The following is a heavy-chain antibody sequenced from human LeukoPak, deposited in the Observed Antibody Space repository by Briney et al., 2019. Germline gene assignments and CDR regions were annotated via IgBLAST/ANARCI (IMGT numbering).Heavy chain of an antibody. CDR1: GGSISSYY. J-gene: IGHJ6*02. CDR2: IYTSGST. D-gene: IGHD4-17*01. CDR3: ARGPHISLDYGDYNYYYGMDV. Sequence: SETLSLTCTVSGGSISSYYWSWIRQPAGKGLEWIGRIYTSGSTNYNPSLKSRVTMSVDTSKNQFSLKLSSVTAADTAVYYCARGPHISLDYGDYNYYYGMDVWGQGTTVTVSS. V-gene: IGHV4-4*07.